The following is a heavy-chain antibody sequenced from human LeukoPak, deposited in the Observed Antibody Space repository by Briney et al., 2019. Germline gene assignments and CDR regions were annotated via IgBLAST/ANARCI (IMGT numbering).Heavy chain of an antibody. CDR1: GFTFSSYS. Sequence: GGSLRLSCAASGFTFSSYSMNWVRQAPGKGLEWVSYISSSSSSIYYADSVKGRFTISRDNAKNSLYLQMNSLRDEDTAVYYCARKSDYDSSGYHNWFDLWSQGTLVTVSS. J-gene: IGHJ5*02. D-gene: IGHD3-22*01. CDR2: ISSSSSSI. V-gene: IGHV3-48*02. CDR3: ARKSDYDSSGYHNWFDL.